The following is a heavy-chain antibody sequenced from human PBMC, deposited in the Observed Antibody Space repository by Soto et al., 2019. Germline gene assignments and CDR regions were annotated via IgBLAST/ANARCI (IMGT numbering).Heavy chain of an antibody. CDR3: ARDQHRYSNLYVYSGMDV. J-gene: IGHJ6*02. CDR1: GDIFTNYA. CDR2: IIPIFGTT. Sequence: QVQLVQSGAEVKKPGSSLKVSCKAYGDIFTNYAISWVRQAPGQGLEWMGGIIPIFGTTDYAQKFQGRVTITADESTYTAYMELSSLRSEDTAVSSWARDQHRYSNLYVYSGMDVWGQGTTVIVS. D-gene: IGHD4-4*01. V-gene: IGHV1-69*01.